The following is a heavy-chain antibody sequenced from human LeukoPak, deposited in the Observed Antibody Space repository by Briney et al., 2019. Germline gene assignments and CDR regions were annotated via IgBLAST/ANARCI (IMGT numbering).Heavy chain of an antibody. Sequence: ASVKVSCKASGYNFTSYYMHWVRQAPGQGLEWMGIINPSGGSTSYAQKFQGRVTMTRDTSTSTVYMELSSLRSEDTAVYYCARAVYIGGRDYWGQGTLVTVSS. J-gene: IGHJ4*02. CDR3: ARAVYIGGRDY. CDR1: GYNFTSYY. CDR2: INPSGGST. V-gene: IGHV1-46*01. D-gene: IGHD3-10*01.